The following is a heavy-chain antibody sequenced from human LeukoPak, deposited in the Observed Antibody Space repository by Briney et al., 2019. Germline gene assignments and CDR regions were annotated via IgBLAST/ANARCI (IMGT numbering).Heavy chain of an antibody. CDR2: ISGSGGST. J-gene: IGHJ6*02. V-gene: IGHV3-23*01. CDR3: ARDNRDDFWSGYYPMDV. CDR1: RLTFNNYA. Sequence: GGSLRLSCAASRLTFNNYAMSWVRQAPGKGLEWVSVISGSGGSTYYADSVKGRFTISRDNSKNTLYLQMNSLRAEDTAVYYCARDNRDDFWSGYYPMDVWGQGTTVTVSS. D-gene: IGHD3-3*01.